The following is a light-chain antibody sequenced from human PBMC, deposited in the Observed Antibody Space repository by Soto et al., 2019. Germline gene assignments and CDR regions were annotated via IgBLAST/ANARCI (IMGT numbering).Light chain of an antibody. CDR2: DGS. Sequence: QSALTQPASVSGSPGHSITISCTGTSSDVGAYNYVSWYQQCPGKAPKLMIYDGSNRPSGVSDRFSGSKSGNTASLTISGLQAEDDADYYCSSYTSTTTPHVFGTGTKVTVL. CDR3: SSYTSTTTPHV. CDR1: SSDVGAYNY. V-gene: IGLV2-14*01. J-gene: IGLJ1*01.